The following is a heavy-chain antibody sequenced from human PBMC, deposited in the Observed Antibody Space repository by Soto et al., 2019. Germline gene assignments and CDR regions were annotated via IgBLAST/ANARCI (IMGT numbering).Heavy chain of an antibody. J-gene: IGHJ3*02. CDR1: GFTFSSYW. D-gene: IGHD3-9*01. V-gene: IGHV3-7*01. CDR3: ARAGRITIFSTGYPLNAFDI. CDR2: IKQDGSEK. Sequence: ESGGGLVQPGGSLRLSCAASGFTFSSYWMSWVRQAPGKGLEWVANIKQDGSEKYYVDSVKGRFTISRDNAKNSLYLQMNSLRAEDTAMYYCARAGRITIFSTGYPLNAFDIWGQGTMVTVSS.